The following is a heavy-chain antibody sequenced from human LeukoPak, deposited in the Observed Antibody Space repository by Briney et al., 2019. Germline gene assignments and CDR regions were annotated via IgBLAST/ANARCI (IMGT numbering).Heavy chain of an antibody. CDR3: ARVSEYQLLGPIDY. D-gene: IGHD2-2*01. V-gene: IGHV3-7*01. CDR2: IKQDGSEK. CDR1: GFTFSSYW. Sequence: GGSLRLSCAASGFTFSSYWMSWVRQAPGKGREWGANIKQDGSEKYYVDSVKGRFTISRDNAQNSLYLQMNSLRAEDTAVYYCARVSEYQLLGPIDYCGQGTLVTVSS. J-gene: IGHJ4*02.